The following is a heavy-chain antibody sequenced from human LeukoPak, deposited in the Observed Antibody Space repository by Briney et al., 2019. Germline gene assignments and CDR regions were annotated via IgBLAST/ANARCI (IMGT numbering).Heavy chain of an antibody. J-gene: IGHJ4*02. V-gene: IGHV3-30*18. CDR3: AKVHYYGSSGYLDY. CDR1: GFTFSSYG. D-gene: IGHD3-22*01. Sequence: GGSLRLSCAASGFTFSSYGMHWVRQSPGKGLEWVAVISNDGSNKDYADSVKGRFTISRDNSKNTLYLQMNSLRAEDTAVYYCAKVHYYGSSGYLDYWGQGTLVTVSS. CDR2: ISNDGSNK.